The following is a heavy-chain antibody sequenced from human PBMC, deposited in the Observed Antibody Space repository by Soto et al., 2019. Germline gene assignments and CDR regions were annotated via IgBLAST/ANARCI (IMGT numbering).Heavy chain of an antibody. Sequence: QAQVVQSGAEVRKPGSSVKLSCKASEGTFNSYAIAWVRQAPGQGLEWMGGIIPYYNTLNYAQKFQDRVTITADNSTNTVDMGLSSLRSDDTAVYFCASGASSWYPYFFDSWAQGTLVTVSS. CDR2: IIPYYNTL. CDR1: EGTFNSYA. D-gene: IGHD6-13*01. CDR3: ASGASSWYPYFFDS. V-gene: IGHV1-69*06. J-gene: IGHJ4*02.